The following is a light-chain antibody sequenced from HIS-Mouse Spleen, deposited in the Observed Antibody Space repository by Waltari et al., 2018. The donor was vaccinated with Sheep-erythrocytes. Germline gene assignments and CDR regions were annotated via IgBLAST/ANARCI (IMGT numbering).Light chain of an antibody. V-gene: IGLV3-1*01. CDR2: QDS. J-gene: IGLJ2*01. CDR3: QAWDSSTVV. CDR1: KLGDKY. Sequence: SYELTQPPSVSVSPGQTASIPCSGDKLGDKYACWYQQKPGQSPVLVIYQDSKRPSGIPERFSGSNSGNTATLTISGTQAMDEADYYCQAWDSSTVVFGGGIKLTVL.